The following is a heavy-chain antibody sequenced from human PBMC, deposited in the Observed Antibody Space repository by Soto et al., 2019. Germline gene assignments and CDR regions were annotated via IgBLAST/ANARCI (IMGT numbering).Heavy chain of an antibody. CDR2: ISYDGSNK. V-gene: IGHV3-30*18. CDR1: GFTFSSYC. D-gene: IGHD3-22*01. Sequence: GGSLILSCAASGFTFSSYCMHWVRQAPGKGLEWVAVISYDGSNKYYADSVKGRFTISRDNSKNTLYLQMNSLRAEDTAVYYCAKDRMIVVASNWFDPWGQGTLVTVSS. CDR3: AKDRMIVVASNWFDP. J-gene: IGHJ5*02.